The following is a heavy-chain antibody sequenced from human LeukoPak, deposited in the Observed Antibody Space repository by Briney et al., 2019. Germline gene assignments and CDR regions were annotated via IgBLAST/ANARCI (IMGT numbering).Heavy chain of an antibody. Sequence: PSETLSLTCTVSGGSISSYYWSWIRQPAGKGLEWIGRIYTSGSTNYNPSLKSRVTTSVDTSKNQFSLKLSSVTAADTAVYYCARQNNFPYDFWSGYAILFDYWGQGTLVTVSS. CDR1: GGSISSYY. CDR3: ARQNNFPYDFWSGYAILFDY. J-gene: IGHJ4*02. D-gene: IGHD3-3*01. CDR2: IYTSGST. V-gene: IGHV4-4*07.